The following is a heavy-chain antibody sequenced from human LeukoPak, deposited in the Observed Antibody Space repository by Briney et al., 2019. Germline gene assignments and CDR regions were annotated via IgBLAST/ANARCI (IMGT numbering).Heavy chain of an antibody. Sequence: AGGSLRLSCAASGFTFNSFFLNWVRLTPGGELGGVACISQDGSETFYMDSVRGRFTISRDNTKNSLYLQMNSLRAEDTAVYFCVRDLGHSRHYFEYWGQGALVTVSS. J-gene: IGHJ4*02. CDR3: VRDLGHSRHYFEY. V-gene: IGHV3-7*01. CDR2: ISQDGSET. CDR1: GFTFNSFF. D-gene: IGHD7-27*01.